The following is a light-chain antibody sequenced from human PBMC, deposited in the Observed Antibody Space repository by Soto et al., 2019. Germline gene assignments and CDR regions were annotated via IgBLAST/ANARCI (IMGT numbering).Light chain of an antibody. CDR1: QSIDTW. Sequence: DIPMTQSPSSVSASVGDRVTITCRASQSIDTWLAWYQQKPGKAPELLIYSASTLHTGDPSRFNGSGLWTDFTLTHSRLQAEDFSTLYFQQADTFPLTFGLGTRLEIK. CDR2: SAS. J-gene: IGKJ2*01. V-gene: IGKV1-12*01. CDR3: QQADTFPLT.